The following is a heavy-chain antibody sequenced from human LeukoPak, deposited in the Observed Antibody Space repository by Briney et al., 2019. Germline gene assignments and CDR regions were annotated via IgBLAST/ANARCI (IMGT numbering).Heavy chain of an antibody. CDR3: ASRENDFWSGFDGALDY. J-gene: IGHJ4*02. Sequence: PGGSLRLSCAASGFTFSSYAMSWVRQAPGKGLEWVSAISGRGGSTYYADSVKGRFTISRDNSKNTLYLQMNSLRAEDTAVYYCASRENDFWSGFDGALDYWGQGTLVTVSS. CDR2: ISGRGGST. CDR1: GFTFSSYA. V-gene: IGHV3-23*01. D-gene: IGHD3-3*01.